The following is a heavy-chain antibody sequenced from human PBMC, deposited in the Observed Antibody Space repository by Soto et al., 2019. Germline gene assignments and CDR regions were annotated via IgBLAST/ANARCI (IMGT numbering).Heavy chain of an antibody. Sequence: PGGSLRLSCAASGFTFDDYAMHWVRQAPGKGLEWVSGVNWNSGRIGYADSVKGRFTISRDNAKTSLYLQMNSLRAEDTALYYCAKDRGSGSYAVNYYYYGMDVWGQGTTVTVSS. CDR3: AKDRGSGSYAVNYYYYGMDV. D-gene: IGHD3-10*01. V-gene: IGHV3-9*01. J-gene: IGHJ6*02. CDR2: VNWNSGRI. CDR1: GFTFDDYA.